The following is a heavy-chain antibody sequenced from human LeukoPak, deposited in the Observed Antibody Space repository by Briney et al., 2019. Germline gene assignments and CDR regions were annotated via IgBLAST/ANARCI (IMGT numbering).Heavy chain of an antibody. CDR1: GGSFSGYY. Sequence: AETLSLTCAVYGGSFSGYYWGWIRQPPGKGLEWIGSIYYSGSTYYNPSLKSRVTISLDTSKNQFSLKLSSVAAADTAVYYCARGRGYSGYFGYYYMDVWGKGTTVTISS. J-gene: IGHJ6*03. CDR3: ARGRGYSGYFGYYYMDV. D-gene: IGHD5-12*01. CDR2: IYYSGST. V-gene: IGHV4-34*01.